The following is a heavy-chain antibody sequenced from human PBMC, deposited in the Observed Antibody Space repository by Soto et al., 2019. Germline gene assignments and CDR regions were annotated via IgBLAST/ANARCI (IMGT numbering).Heavy chain of an antibody. V-gene: IGHV3-23*01. CDR2: ISGSGGST. D-gene: IGHD3-16*01. CDR3: AKGASDYVWVYYFDY. J-gene: IGHJ4*02. Sequence: GGSLNLSCAASGLPFGAFPITWAPQAQGKGLEWVSAISGSGGSTYYADSVKGRFTISRDNSKNTLYLQMNSLRAEDTAVYYCAKGASDYVWVYYFDYWGQGTLVTVSS. CDR1: GLPFGAFP.